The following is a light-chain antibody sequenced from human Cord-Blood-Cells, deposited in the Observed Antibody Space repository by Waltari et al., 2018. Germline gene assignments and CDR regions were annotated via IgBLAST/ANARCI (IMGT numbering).Light chain of an antibody. CDR2: AAS. J-gene: IGKJ1*01. Sequence: EIVLTQSPATLSLSPGERATLSCRASQSVSSYLAWYQQKPGQAPRHLIYAASTRATGIPARFSGSGSGTDFTLTISSLEPEDFAVYYCQQRSNWPRTFGQGTKVEIK. CDR1: QSVSSY. V-gene: IGKV3-11*01. CDR3: QQRSNWPRT.